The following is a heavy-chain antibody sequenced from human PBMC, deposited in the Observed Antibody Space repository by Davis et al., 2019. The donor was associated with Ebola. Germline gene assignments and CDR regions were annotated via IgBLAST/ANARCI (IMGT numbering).Heavy chain of an antibody. CDR2: ISSSSSYI. Sequence: GESLKISCAASGFTFSSYSMNWVRQASGKGLEWVSSISSSSSYIYYADSVKGRFTISRDNAKNSLYLQMNSLRAEDTAVYYCAKDRAAVADWYFDLWGRGTLVTVSS. CDR3: AKDRAAVADWYFDL. J-gene: IGHJ2*01. V-gene: IGHV3-21*01. D-gene: IGHD6-19*01. CDR1: GFTFSSYS.